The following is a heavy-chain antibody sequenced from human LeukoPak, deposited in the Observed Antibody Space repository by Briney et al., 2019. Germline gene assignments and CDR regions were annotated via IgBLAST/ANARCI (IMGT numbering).Heavy chain of an antibody. D-gene: IGHD6-6*01. CDR3: ARGVSSIAARLVDY. CDR1: GGSISSGSYY. J-gene: IGHJ4*02. V-gene: IGHV4-61*02. Sequence: SETLSLTCTVSGGSISSGSYYWSWIRQPAGKGLEWIGRIYTSGSTNYNPSLKSRVTISVDTSKNQFSLKLSSVTAADTAVYYCARGVSSIAARLVDYWGQGTLVTVSS. CDR2: IYTSGST.